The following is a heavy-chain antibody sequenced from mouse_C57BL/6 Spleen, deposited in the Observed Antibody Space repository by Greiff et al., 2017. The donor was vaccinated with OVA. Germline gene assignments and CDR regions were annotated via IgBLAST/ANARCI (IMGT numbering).Heavy chain of an antibody. Sequence: EVQLVESEGGLVQPGSSMKLSCTASGFTFSDYYMAWVRQVPEKGLEWVANINYDGSSTYYLDSLKSRFIISRDNAKNILYLQMSSLKSEDTATYYCARGGYGSTYYFDYWGQGTTLTVSS. J-gene: IGHJ2*01. CDR1: GFTFSDYY. D-gene: IGHD1-1*01. V-gene: IGHV5-16*01. CDR3: ARGGYGSTYYFDY. CDR2: INYDGSST.